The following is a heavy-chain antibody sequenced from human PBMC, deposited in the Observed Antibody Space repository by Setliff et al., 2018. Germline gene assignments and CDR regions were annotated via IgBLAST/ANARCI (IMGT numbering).Heavy chain of an antibody. J-gene: IGHJ4*02. D-gene: IGHD3-3*01. CDR2: ISGSGGST. CDR1: GFTLSSYS. Sequence: PGGSLRLSCAASGFTLSSYSMNWVRQAPGKGLEWVSAISGSGGSTYYADSVKGRFTISRDNSRNTLSLQMNSLGAEDTAVYYCARAFYYDFWTFDYWGQGTLVTVSS. CDR3: ARAFYYDFWTFDY. V-gene: IGHV3-23*01.